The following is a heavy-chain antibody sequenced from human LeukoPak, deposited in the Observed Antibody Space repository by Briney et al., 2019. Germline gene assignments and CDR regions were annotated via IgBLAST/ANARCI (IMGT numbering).Heavy chain of an antibody. Sequence: GRSLRLSCAASGFTFDDYAMHWVRQPPGKGLEWVSGISWNSGSIGYAVSMKGRFTISRDNAKKSLYLQMNSLRAEDTALYYCAKDLRRYCSSTSCLGGFDPWGQGTLVTVSS. V-gene: IGHV3-9*01. J-gene: IGHJ5*02. CDR3: AKDLRRYCSSTSCLGGFDP. D-gene: IGHD2-2*01. CDR2: ISWNSGSI. CDR1: GFTFDDYA.